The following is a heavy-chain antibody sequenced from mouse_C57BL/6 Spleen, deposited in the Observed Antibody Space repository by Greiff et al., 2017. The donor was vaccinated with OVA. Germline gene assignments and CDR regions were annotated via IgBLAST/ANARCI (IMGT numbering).Heavy chain of an antibody. V-gene: IGHV1-76*01. Sequence: QVQLQQSGAELVRPGASVKLSCKASGYTFTDYYINWVKQRPGQGLEWIARIYPGSGNTYYNEKFKGKATLTAEKSSSTAYMQLSSLTSEDSAVYFCARWHYSNFYFDYWGQGTTLTVSS. CDR3: ARWHYSNFYFDY. D-gene: IGHD2-5*01. J-gene: IGHJ2*01. CDR2: IYPGSGNT. CDR1: GYTFTDYY.